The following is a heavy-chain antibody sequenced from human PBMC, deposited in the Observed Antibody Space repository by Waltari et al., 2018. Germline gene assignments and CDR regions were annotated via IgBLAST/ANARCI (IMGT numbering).Heavy chain of an antibody. D-gene: IGHD2-2*01. Sequence: QLQLQESGPGLVKPSETLSLTCTVSGGSISSSSYYWGWIRQPPGKGLEWIGNIYYSGSTYYNPSLKSRVTISVDTSKNQFSRKLSSVTAADTAVYYCARIVVPAYYYYYMDVWGKGTTVTISS. CDR1: GGSISSSSYY. CDR3: ARIVVPAYYYYYMDV. V-gene: IGHV4-39*07. J-gene: IGHJ6*03. CDR2: IYYSGST.